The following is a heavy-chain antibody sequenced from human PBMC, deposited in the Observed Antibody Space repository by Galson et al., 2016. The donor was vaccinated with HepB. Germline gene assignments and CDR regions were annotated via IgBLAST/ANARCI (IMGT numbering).Heavy chain of an antibody. Sequence: SETLSLTCSVSGASISGYFWSWVRQPPEKGLEWIGYIFSGGDTRYHPSLKSRVTISVDTSRKQVSLQLTSVTAADTAVYYCARVGYCSGGTCHFDYWGQGTRVSVFS. CDR1: GASISGYF. J-gene: IGHJ4*02. V-gene: IGHV4-59*08. D-gene: IGHD2-15*01. CDR2: IFSGGDT. CDR3: ARVGYCSGGTCHFDY.